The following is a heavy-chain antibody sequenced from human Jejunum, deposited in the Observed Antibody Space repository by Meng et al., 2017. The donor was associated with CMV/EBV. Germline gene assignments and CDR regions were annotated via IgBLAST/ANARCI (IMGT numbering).Heavy chain of an antibody. J-gene: IGHJ6*02. D-gene: IGHD1/OR15-1a*01. Sequence: SGFALSDYYMIWIRQAPGRGLECILYIGNGYSGSAIYYADSVKGRFTISRDNAENSLYLQMNSLKAEDTAVYYCARDWLNKAMDVWGQGTTVTVS. CDR1: GFALSDYY. CDR2: IGNGYSGSAI. V-gene: IGHV3-11*01. CDR3: ARDWLNKAMDV.